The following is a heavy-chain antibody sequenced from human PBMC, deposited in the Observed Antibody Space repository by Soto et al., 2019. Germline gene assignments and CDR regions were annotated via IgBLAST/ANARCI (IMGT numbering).Heavy chain of an antibody. CDR1: GYTFTSYA. D-gene: IGHD6-19*01. CDR3: ARDGPNSSGWFYYFDY. V-gene: IGHV1-3*01. Sequence: ASVKVCCKASGYTFTSYAMHWVRQAPGQRLEWMGWINAGNGNTKYSQKFQGRVTITRDTSASTAYMELSSLRSEDTAVYYCARDGPNSSGWFYYFDYWGQGTLVTVSS. J-gene: IGHJ4*02. CDR2: INAGNGNT.